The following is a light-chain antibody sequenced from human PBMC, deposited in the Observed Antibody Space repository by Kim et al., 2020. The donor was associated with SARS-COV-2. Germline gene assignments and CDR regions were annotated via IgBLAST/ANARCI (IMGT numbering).Light chain of an antibody. CDR2: SAS. CDR1: QSVTSSY. Sequence: WSPGETATLSCRASQSVTSSYLAWYQQRPGQAPRLLIYSASSRDPGIPDRFSGSGSGTDFSLTISRLEPEDFAMYYCQQYGSSRYTFGQGTKPEI. J-gene: IGKJ2*01. CDR3: QQYGSSRYT. V-gene: IGKV3-20*01.